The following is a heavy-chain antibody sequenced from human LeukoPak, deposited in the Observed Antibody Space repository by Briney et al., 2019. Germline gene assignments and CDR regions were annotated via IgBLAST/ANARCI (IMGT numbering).Heavy chain of an antibody. Sequence: PSETLSLTCTVSGFSISSGHYWGWIRQPPGKGLEWIGSIHHSGSTYYSQSLKSRVSISVDASKNQISLDLSSVTAADTAVYYCVRDEGTAALPHPDYWGLGTLVTVAS. D-gene: IGHD6-13*01. V-gene: IGHV4-38-2*02. CDR2: IHHSGST. CDR1: GFSISSGHY. CDR3: VRDEGTAALPHPDY. J-gene: IGHJ4*02.